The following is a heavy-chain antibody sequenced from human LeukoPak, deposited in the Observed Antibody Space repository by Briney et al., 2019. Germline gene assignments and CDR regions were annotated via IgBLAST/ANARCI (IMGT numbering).Heavy chain of an antibody. J-gene: IGHJ4*02. Sequence: ASVKVSCKASGYTFTSYAMHWVRQPPGQRLEWMGWINAGNGNTKYSQKFQGRVTITRDTSASTAYMELSSLRSEDTAVYYCAGYDSSGYYYNWGQGTLVTVSS. CDR2: INAGNGNT. CDR3: AGYDSSGYYYN. D-gene: IGHD3-22*01. CDR1: GYTFTSYA. V-gene: IGHV1-3*01.